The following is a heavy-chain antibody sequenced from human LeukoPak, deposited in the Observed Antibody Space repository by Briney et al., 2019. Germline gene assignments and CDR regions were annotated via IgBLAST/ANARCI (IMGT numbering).Heavy chain of an antibody. D-gene: IGHD6-13*01. CDR2: IYHSGST. CDR3: ARDPGIAAVQNWFDP. Sequence: PSETLSLTCTVSGYSISSGYYWGWIRPPPGKGLEWIGSIYHSGSTYYNPSLKSRVTISVDTSKNQFSLKLSSVTAADTAVYYCARDPGIAAVQNWFDPWGQGTLVTVSS. J-gene: IGHJ5*02. CDR1: GYSISSGYY. V-gene: IGHV4-38-2*02.